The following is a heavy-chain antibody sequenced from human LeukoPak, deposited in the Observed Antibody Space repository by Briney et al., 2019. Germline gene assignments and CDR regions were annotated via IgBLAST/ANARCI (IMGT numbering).Heavy chain of an antibody. Sequence: SETLSLTCTVSGGSISNSNYYWGWIRQPPGKGLEWIGSIYYSGSTYYNPSLKSRVTISVDTSKNQFSLKLNSVTAADSAVYYCARQLRFGEFHFDYWGQGTLFIVSS. CDR2: IYYSGST. D-gene: IGHD3-10*01. J-gene: IGHJ4*02. CDR1: GGSISNSNYY. CDR3: ARQLRFGEFHFDY. V-gene: IGHV4-39*01.